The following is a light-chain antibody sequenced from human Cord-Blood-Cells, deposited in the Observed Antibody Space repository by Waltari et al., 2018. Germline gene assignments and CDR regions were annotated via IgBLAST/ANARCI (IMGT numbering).Light chain of an antibody. CDR1: SSDVGSYTL. CDR3: CSYAGSSTFEV. Sequence: SVSGSPGQSITLSCTGTSSDVGSYTLVSWYQQHPGKAPKLMIYEGSKRPSGVSNRFSGSKSGNTASLTISGLQAEDEADYYCCSYAGSSTFEVFGGGTKLTVL. CDR2: EGS. J-gene: IGLJ2*01. V-gene: IGLV2-23*03.